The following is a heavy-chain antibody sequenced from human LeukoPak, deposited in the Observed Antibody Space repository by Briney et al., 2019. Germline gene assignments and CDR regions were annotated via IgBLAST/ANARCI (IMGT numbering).Heavy chain of an antibody. J-gene: IGHJ6*02. V-gene: IGHV3-23*01. Sequence: QAGGSLRLSCAASGFIVSGDFMSWVRQAPGTGLEWVSSIPGSGGATYYADSVRGRFSISRDSSKNTVYLQMNSLRDEDTAVYYCARARPWDSSRSYYFGMDVWGHGTTVTVSS. CDR3: ARARPWDSSRSYYFGMDV. D-gene: IGHD3-22*01. CDR1: GFIVSGDF. CDR2: IPGSGGAT.